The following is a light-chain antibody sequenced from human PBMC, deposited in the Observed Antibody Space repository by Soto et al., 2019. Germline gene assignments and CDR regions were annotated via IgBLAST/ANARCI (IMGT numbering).Light chain of an antibody. CDR1: QSVSSY. Sequence: EIVLTQSPATLSLSPGERATLSCRASQSVSSYLAWYQQKPGQAPRLLIYDASNRATGIPVRFSGSGSGTDFTLTISSLEPEDFAVYYCQQRSNWLSLTFGGGTKVEIK. CDR2: DAS. V-gene: IGKV3-11*01. J-gene: IGKJ4*01. CDR3: QQRSNWLSLT.